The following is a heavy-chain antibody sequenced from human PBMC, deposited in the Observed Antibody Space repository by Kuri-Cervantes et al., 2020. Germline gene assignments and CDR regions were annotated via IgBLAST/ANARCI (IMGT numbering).Heavy chain of an antibody. CDR2: ISYDGSNK. Sequence: GESLKISCAASGFTFSSYAMHWVRQAPGKGLEWVAVISYDGSNKYYADSVKGRFTISRDNSKNTLYLQMNSLRAEDTAVYYCTRGNIWGSSVDWGQGTLVTVSS. J-gene: IGHJ4*02. D-gene: IGHD3-16*01. V-gene: IGHV3-30-3*01. CDR1: GFTFSSYA. CDR3: TRGNIWGSSVD.